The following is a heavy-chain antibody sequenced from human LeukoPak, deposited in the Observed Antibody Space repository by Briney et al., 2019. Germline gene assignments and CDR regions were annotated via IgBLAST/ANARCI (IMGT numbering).Heavy chain of an antibody. V-gene: IGHV1-8*01. Sequence: ASVKVSCKASGYTFTSYDINWVRQATGQGLEWMGWMNPNSGNTGYAQKFQGRVTMTRNTSISTAYMELSSLRSEDTAVYYCATLWFGELDFDYWVQGTLVTVSS. CDR3: ATLWFGELDFDY. D-gene: IGHD3-10*01. J-gene: IGHJ4*02. CDR1: GYTFTSYD. CDR2: MNPNSGNT.